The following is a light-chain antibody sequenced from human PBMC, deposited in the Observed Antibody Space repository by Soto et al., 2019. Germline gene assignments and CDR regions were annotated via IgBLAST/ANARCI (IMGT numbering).Light chain of an antibody. V-gene: IGLV8-61*01. CDR2: STN. J-gene: IGLJ2*01. CDR3: VLYMGSGFSL. CDR1: SGSVSINHY. Sequence: QAVVTQEPSFSVSPGGTVTLTCGLTSGSVSINHYPTWYQQTPGQAPRTLIYSTNTRSSGVPDRFSGSLLGNKAALTITGAQADDESNYYCVLYMGSGFSLFGGGTKVTVL.